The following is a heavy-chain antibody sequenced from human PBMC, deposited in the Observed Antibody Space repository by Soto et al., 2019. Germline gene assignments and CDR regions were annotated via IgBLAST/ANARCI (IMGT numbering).Heavy chain of an antibody. CDR1: GYSFSNYW. CDR3: ARHVIGFSSGWFGFDY. V-gene: IGHV5-51*01. Sequence: GESLKISCKGSGYSFSNYWIGWVRQMPGEGLEWMGIIYPGDSDTRYSPSFQGQVTISADKSISIAYLQWSSLTASDTAMYYCARHVIGFSSGWFGFDYWGQGTLVTSPQ. J-gene: IGHJ4*02. CDR2: IYPGDSDT. D-gene: IGHD6-19*01.